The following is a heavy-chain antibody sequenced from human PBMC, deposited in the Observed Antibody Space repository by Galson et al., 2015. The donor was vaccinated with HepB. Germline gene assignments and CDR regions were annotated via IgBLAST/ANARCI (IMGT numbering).Heavy chain of an antibody. J-gene: IGHJ6*03. CDR2: ISWDGGST. CDR3: AKDGALTYSSSDPQNYYYYYYMDV. CDR1: GFTFDDYT. Sequence: SLRLSCAASGFTFDDYTMHWVRQAPGKGLEWVSLISWDGGSTYYADSVKGRFTISRDNSKNSLYLQMNSLRTEDTALYYCAKDGALTYSSSDPQNYYYYYYMDVWGKGTTVTVSS. V-gene: IGHV3-43*01. D-gene: IGHD6-6*01.